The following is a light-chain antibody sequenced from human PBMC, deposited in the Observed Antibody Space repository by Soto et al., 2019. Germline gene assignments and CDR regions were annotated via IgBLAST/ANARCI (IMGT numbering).Light chain of an antibody. CDR1: QGISNA. CDR2: DAS. CDR3: QQFNSYFFS. J-gene: IGKJ3*01. V-gene: IGKV1-13*02. Sequence: AIPLTQSPSSLSASVGDRVTITCRARQGISNAFAWYQQKPGKAPKVLIYDASNLESGVPSRFSVSGSWTDSTLAITGLQPESVLPSYYQQFNSYFFSVGPGTKVDI.